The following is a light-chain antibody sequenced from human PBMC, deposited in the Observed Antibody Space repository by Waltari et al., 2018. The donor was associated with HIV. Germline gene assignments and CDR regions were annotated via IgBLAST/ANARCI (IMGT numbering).Light chain of an antibody. CDR1: QTVGSN. CDR2: STF. V-gene: IGKV3-15*01. CDR3: HQYSDWPST. J-gene: IGKJ2*01. Sequence: EIVMTQSSATLSVFPGDIDTLSCRASQTVGSNLAWYQQRPGQPPRLLIYSTFTRATGVPARFSGSGSRTEFALIINTLQSEDFAVYFCHQYSDWPSTCGQGTKLEVK.